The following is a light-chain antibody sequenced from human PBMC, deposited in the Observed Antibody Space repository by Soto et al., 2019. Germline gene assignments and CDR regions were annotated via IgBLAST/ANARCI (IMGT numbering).Light chain of an antibody. Sequence: QSALTQPASVSGSPGQAITISCTGTSSDVGSYNIVSWYQHYPGKAPKLMIYEGSKRPSGVSIRFSGSKSGNTASLTISGLQAEDEADYYCCSYAGSDTYVFGTGTKVTVL. J-gene: IGLJ1*01. V-gene: IGLV2-23*01. CDR3: CSYAGSDTYV. CDR1: SSDVGSYNI. CDR2: EGS.